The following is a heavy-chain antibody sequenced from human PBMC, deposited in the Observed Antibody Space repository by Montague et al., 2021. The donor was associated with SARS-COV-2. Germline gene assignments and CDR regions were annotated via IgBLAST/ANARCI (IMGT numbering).Heavy chain of an antibody. J-gene: IGHJ6*02. CDR2: IHQSETRNT. CDR1: GGSISSHDW. V-gene: IGHV4-4*02. D-gene: IGHD3-3*01. Sequence: SETLSLTCAVSGGSISSHDWWSWVRQPPGKGLEWIGEIHQSETRNTNYNPSLKSRVTVSIDQSKNYFSLNLTSMTAADTAVYYCGATWVYFSPLDVWGQGTMVTVSS. CDR3: GATWVYFSPLDV.